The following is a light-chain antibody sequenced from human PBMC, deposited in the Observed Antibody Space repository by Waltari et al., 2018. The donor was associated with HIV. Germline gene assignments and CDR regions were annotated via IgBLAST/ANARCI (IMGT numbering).Light chain of an antibody. J-gene: IGLJ3*02. CDR2: NND. V-gene: IGLV1-44*01. Sequence: QSLLPQPPSASGTPGQRVTISCSGSYSNIGSNTVNWHQQLPGSAPRPLIYNNDQRPSGVPDRFSGSKSGTSASLAISGLQSEDHGDYYCASWDDKLDGWVFGGGTRLTVL. CDR3: ASWDDKLDGWV. CDR1: YSNIGSNT.